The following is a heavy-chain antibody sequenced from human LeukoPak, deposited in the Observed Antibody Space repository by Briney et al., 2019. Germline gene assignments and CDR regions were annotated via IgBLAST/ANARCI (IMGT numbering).Heavy chain of an antibody. CDR2: ITTRSSYI. CDR3: ARDPAAAGSVWLDP. J-gene: IGHJ5*02. Sequence: GGSLRLSCAASGFTFSSYSMNWVRQAPGKGLEWVSSITTRSSYIYYADSVKGRFTISRDDAKSSLYLQMSSLRAEDTAVYYCARDPAAAGSVWLDPWGQGILSPSPQ. V-gene: IGHV3-21*01. CDR1: GFTFSSYS. D-gene: IGHD6-13*01.